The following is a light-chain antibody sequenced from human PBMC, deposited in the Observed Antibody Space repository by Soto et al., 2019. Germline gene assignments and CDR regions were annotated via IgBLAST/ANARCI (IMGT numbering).Light chain of an antibody. CDR2: KAS. V-gene: IGKV1-5*03. CDR3: QQYNSYPIT. J-gene: IGKJ5*01. Sequence: DIQMTQSPSTLSASVGDRVTITCRASQSISNWLAWYQQKPGKAPKLLIYKASSSESGVPSRFSGSGSGTEFTLTITSLQPDDFATYYCQQYNSYPITFGQGTRLEIK. CDR1: QSISNW.